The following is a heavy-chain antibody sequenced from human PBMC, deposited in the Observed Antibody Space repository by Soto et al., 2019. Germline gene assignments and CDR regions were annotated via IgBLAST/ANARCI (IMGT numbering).Heavy chain of an antibody. CDR3: ASADGDLDY. V-gene: IGHV1-69*02. Sequence: QVQLVQSGAEVKKPGSSVQVSCKASGGTFSSYTISWVRQATGQGLEWMGRIIPTLGIANYAQKFQGRVTITADKSTSTAYMELSSLRSEDTAVYYCASADGDLDYWGQGTLVTVSS. J-gene: IGHJ4*02. CDR2: IIPTLGIA. D-gene: IGHD4-17*01. CDR1: GGTFSSYT.